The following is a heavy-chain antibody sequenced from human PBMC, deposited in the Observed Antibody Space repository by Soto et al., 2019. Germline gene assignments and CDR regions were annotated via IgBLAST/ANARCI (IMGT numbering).Heavy chain of an antibody. V-gene: IGHV1-69*12. CDR3: ARGDATTIVVTTYYGMDV. J-gene: IGHJ6*02. CDR2: IIPVFGTA. D-gene: IGHD4-17*01. CDR1: GGTLSNYG. Sequence: QVQLVQSGAEVKKPGSSVKVSCKASGGTLSNYGISWVRQAPGQGLEWMGGIIPVFGTANYAQKFQGRVTIPADEPTGTVYMEVSSLRSEDTAVYYCARGDATTIVVTTYYGMDVWGQGTTVTVSS.